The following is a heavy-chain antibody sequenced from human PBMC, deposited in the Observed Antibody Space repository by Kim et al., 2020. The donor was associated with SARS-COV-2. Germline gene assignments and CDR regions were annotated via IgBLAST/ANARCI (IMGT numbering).Heavy chain of an antibody. D-gene: IGHD3-10*01. CDR3: AKGLQLYYYGLGSAFDY. Sequence: GGSLRLSCAASGLTFSSYAMIWVRQAPGKGLERVSLISGTGGATEYAASVKGRFTISRDNSKNTLYLQMNSLRAEDTAFYFCAKGLQLYYYGLGSAFDYWGQGTLVTVSS. V-gene: IGHV3-23*01. J-gene: IGHJ4*02. CDR1: GLTFSSYA. CDR2: ISGTGGAT.